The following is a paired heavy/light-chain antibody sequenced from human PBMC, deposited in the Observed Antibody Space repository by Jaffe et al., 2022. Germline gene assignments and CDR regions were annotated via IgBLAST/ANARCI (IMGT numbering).Heavy chain of an antibody. Sequence: EVQLVQSGAEVKKPGESLRISCKASGYSFTSYWIGWVRQMPGKGLEWMGIIYPGDSDTTYSPSFQGQVTISADKSISTAYLQWSSLKASDSAMYYCARHYPSTTVTYNWLDPWGQGTLVTVSS. CDR3: ARHYPSTTVTYNWLDP. J-gene: IGHJ5*02. V-gene: IGHV5-51*01. CDR2: IYPGDSDT. CDR1: GYSFTSYW. D-gene: IGHD4-4*01.
Light chain of an antibody. V-gene: IGKV1-39*01. J-gene: IGKJ4*01. CDR1: QSISSY. CDR2: AAS. CDR3: QQSYSAPLT. Sequence: DIQMTQSPSSLSASVGDRVTITCRASQSISSYLNWYQQKPGKAPKLLIYAASSLQSGVPSRFSGSGSGTDFTLTISSLQPEDFAAYYCQQSYSAPLTFGGGTKVEIK.